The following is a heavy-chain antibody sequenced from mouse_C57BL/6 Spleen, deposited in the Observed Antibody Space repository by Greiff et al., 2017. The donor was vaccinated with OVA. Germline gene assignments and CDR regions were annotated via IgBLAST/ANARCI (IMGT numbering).Heavy chain of an antibody. CDR1: GYAFSSYW. CDR2: IYPGDGDT. D-gene: IGHD2-1*01. V-gene: IGHV1-80*01. J-gene: IGHJ2*01. CDR3: ARREYYGIDY. Sequence: VKLQESGAELVKPGASVKISCKASGYAFSSYWMNWVKQRPGKGLEWIGQIYPGDGDTNYNGKFKGKATLTADKSSSTAYMQLSSLTSEDSAVYFCARREYYGIDYWGQGTTLTVSS.